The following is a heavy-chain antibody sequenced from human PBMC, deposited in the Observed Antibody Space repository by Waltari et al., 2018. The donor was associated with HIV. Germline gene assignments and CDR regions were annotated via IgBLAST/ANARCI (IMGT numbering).Heavy chain of an antibody. V-gene: IGHV3-9*01. CDR3: AKVGMTTLTSYAVDI. J-gene: IGHJ3*02. CDR1: GFKFDDYA. CDR2: ISWDSGTI. D-gene: IGHD3-9*01. Sequence: VHGVESGGGLVQPGGSLRLSCAASGFKFDDYAMYWVRQAPGEGLEWVSGISWDSGTIGYADSVKGRFTISRDNANNFLSLQMNNLRAEDTALYYCAKVGMTTLTSYAVDIWGQGTMVTVSS.